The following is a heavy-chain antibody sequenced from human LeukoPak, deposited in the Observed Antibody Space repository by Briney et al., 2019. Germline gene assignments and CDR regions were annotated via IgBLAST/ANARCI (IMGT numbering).Heavy chain of an antibody. CDR1: GFTFSSHS. CDR3: ARERASGWDAFDI. CDR2: IGSSTYI. D-gene: IGHD6-19*01. J-gene: IGHJ3*02. Sequence: GGSLRLSCAASGFTFSSHSMNWVRQAPGKGLEWVSSIGSSTYIYYADSVKGRCTISRDNAKNSLYLHMNSLRAEDTAVYYCARERASGWDAFDIWGQGTMVTVSS. V-gene: IGHV3-21*01.